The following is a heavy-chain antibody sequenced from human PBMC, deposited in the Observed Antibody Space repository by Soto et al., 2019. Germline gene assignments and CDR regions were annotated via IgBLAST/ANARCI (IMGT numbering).Heavy chain of an antibody. CDR1: GGTFSSYT. D-gene: IGHD2-2*01. Sequence: GASVKVSCKASGGTFSSYTISWVRHAPGQGLEWMGRIIPILGIANYAQKFQGRVTITADKSTSTAYMELSSLRSEDTAVYYCAREYIVVVPAASTWFDPWGQGTLITVSS. J-gene: IGHJ5*02. V-gene: IGHV1-69*04. CDR2: IIPILGIA. CDR3: AREYIVVVPAASTWFDP.